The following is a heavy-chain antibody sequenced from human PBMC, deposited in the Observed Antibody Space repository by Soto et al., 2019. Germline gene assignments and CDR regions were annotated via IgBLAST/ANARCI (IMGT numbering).Heavy chain of an antibody. CDR2: ISWNSGSI. CDR1: GFTFDDYA. Sequence: EVRLVESGGGLVQPGRSLRLSCAASGFTFDDYAMHWVRQAPGKGLEWVSGISWNSGSIGYADSVKGRFTISRDNAKNSLYLQMNSLRAEDTALYYCAKDYSMTTVTKFGWYFDLWGRGTLVTVSS. J-gene: IGHJ2*01. CDR3: AKDYSMTTVTKFGWYFDL. D-gene: IGHD4-17*01. V-gene: IGHV3-9*01.